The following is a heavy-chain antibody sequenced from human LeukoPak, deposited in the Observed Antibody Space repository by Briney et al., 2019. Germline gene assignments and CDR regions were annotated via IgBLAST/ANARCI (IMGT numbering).Heavy chain of an antibody. D-gene: IGHD1-26*01. CDR1: GYTFTSYY. Sequence: ASVKVSCKASGYTFTSYYMHWVRQAPGQGLEWMGGIIPIFGTANYAQKFQGRVTITADESTSTAYMELSSLRSEDTAVYYCASYSGSYPMAYYYYYYGMDVWGQGTTVTVSS. V-gene: IGHV1-69*13. J-gene: IGHJ6*02. CDR2: IIPIFGTA. CDR3: ASYSGSYPMAYYYYYYGMDV.